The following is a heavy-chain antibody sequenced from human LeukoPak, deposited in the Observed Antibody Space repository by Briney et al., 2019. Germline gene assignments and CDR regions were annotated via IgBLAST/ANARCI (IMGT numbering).Heavy chain of an antibody. D-gene: IGHD4-23*01. V-gene: IGHV4-59*01. Sequence: SETLSLTCTVSGDSIRTYYWSWIRQPPGKGLEWIGYIYYRGNTNYNPSLKSRVTISVDTSKNQFSLKLSSVTAADTAVYYCARARGYGGHPARAFDIWGQGTMVTVSS. CDR3: ARARGYGGHPARAFDI. CDR2: IYYRGNT. J-gene: IGHJ3*02. CDR1: GDSIRTYY.